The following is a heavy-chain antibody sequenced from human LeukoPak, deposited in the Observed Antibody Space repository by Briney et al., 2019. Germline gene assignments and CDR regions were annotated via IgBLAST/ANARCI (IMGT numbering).Heavy chain of an antibody. CDR1: GFTVSSNY. V-gene: IGHV3-66*01. J-gene: IGHJ4*02. D-gene: IGHD6-13*01. CDR2: IYSGGST. Sequence: GGSLRLSCAASGFTVSSNYMSWVRQAPGTGLEWVSVIYSGGSTYYADSVKGRFTISRDNSKNTLYLRMNSLRAEDTAVYYCARGQQLEYFDYWGQGTLVTVSS. CDR3: ARGQQLEYFDY.